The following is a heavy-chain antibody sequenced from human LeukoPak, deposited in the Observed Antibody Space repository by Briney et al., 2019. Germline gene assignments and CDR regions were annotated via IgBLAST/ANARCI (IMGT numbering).Heavy chain of an antibody. V-gene: IGHV3-64*01. CDR2: INNNGGST. CDR3: ARDRVGTSWSEFDY. D-gene: IGHD2-8*02. CDR1: GFTFSYYA. Sequence: PGGSLRLSCAASGFTFSYYAMHWVRQAPGKGLEYVSAINNNGGSTQYANSVKGRFTISRDNSQNTLYLQMGSLRAEDMAVYYCARDRVGTSWSEFDYWGQGTLVTVAS. J-gene: IGHJ4*02.